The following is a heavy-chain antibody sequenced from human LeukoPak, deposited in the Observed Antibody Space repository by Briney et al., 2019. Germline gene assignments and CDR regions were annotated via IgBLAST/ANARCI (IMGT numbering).Heavy chain of an antibody. V-gene: IGHV4-39*07. Sequence: SETLSLTCTVSGGSISSSNYFWGWIRQPPGKGLELIGTIYYSGSTYYNPSLKSRVTISVDTSKNQFSLKLSSVTAADTAVYYCARETSQKGAYYMDVWGKGTTVTISS. CDR1: GGSISSSNYF. D-gene: IGHD3-16*01. CDR3: ARETSQKGAYYMDV. CDR2: IYYSGST. J-gene: IGHJ6*03.